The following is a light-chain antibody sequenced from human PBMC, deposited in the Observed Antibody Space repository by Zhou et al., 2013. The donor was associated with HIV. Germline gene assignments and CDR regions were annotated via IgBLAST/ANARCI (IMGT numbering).Light chain of an antibody. Sequence: EIVLTQSPGTLSLSPGERATLPCRASQSISSGYLAWYLQKVGQAPRLLIYGASSRATGIPDRFRGRGSGTDFTLTISRLEPEDFAVYYCQQYGSSPTFGGGTKVEIK. CDR3: QQYGSSPT. V-gene: IGKV3-20*01. CDR2: GAS. CDR1: QSISSGY. J-gene: IGKJ4*01.